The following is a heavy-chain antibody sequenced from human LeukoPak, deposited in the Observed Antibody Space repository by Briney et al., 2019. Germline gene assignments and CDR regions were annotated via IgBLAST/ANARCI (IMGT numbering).Heavy chain of an antibody. V-gene: IGHV1-69*04. CDR3: ARDRDIVVVPAAMDY. J-gene: IGHJ4*02. CDR1: GGTFSSYA. D-gene: IGHD2-2*01. Sequence: SVKVSCKASGGTFSSYAISWVRQAPGQGLEWMGRIIPILGIANYAQKFQGRVTITADKSTSTAYMELSSLRSEDTAVYYCARDRDIVVVPAAMDYWGQGTLVTVSS. CDR2: IIPILGIA.